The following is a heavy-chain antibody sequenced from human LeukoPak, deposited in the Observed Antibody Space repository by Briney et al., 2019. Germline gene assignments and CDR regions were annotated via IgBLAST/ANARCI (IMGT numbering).Heavy chain of an antibody. V-gene: IGHV3-7*04. CDR3: ARRIAGSDTGGSFQE. J-gene: IGHJ1*01. CDR2: IKQDGSEK. D-gene: IGHD6-13*01. CDR1: GFTFSNYW. Sequence: GGSLRLSCVAWGFTFSNYWMSWVRQSPGKGLEWVANIKQDGSEKYYVDSVKGRFTISRDNAGNSLYLQMSSLRAEDTSVYYCARRIAGSDTGGSFQEWGQGTLATVSS.